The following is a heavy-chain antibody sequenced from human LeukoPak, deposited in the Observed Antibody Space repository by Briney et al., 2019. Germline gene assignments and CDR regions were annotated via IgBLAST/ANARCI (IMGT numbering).Heavy chain of an antibody. V-gene: IGHV3-30-3*01. CDR2: ISYDGSNK. Sequence: GGSLRLSCAASGFTFSSYAMHWVRQAPGKGLEWVAVISYDGSNKYYADPVKGRFTISRDNAKNSLYLQMNSLRAEDTAVYYCARGQYQLVYPNYYYYMDVWGKGTTVTVSS. J-gene: IGHJ6*03. CDR1: GFTFSSYA. CDR3: ARGQYQLVYPNYYYYMDV. D-gene: IGHD2-2*02.